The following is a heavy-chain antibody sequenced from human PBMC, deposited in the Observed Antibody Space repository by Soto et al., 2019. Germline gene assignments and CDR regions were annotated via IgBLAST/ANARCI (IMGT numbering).Heavy chain of an antibody. Sequence: SVKVCCKASGGSFSSYAISWVRQAPGQGLEWMGGIIPIFGTANYAQKFQGRVTITADESTSTAYMELSSLRSEDTAVYYCARSTDGYNLRFDYWGQGTLVTVS. CDR1: GGSFSSYA. CDR3: ARSTDGYNLRFDY. D-gene: IGHD5-12*01. V-gene: IGHV1-69*13. J-gene: IGHJ4*02. CDR2: IIPIFGTA.